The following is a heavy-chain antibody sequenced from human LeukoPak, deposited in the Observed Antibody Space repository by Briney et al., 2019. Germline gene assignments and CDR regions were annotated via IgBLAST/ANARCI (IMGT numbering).Heavy chain of an antibody. Sequence: PSETLSLTCTVSGGSISSYYWSWIRQPPGKGLEWIRYIYYSGSTNYNPSLKSRVTISVDTSKNQFSLKLSSVTAADTAVYYCARGMVYYGSGSYARGEAFDIWGQGTMVTVSS. CDR1: GGSISSYY. CDR2: IYYSGST. V-gene: IGHV4-59*01. D-gene: IGHD3-10*01. J-gene: IGHJ3*02. CDR3: ARGMVYYGSGSYARGEAFDI.